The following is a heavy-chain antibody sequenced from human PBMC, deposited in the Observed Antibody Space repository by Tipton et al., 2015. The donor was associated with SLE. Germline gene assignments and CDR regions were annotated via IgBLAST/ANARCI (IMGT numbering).Heavy chain of an antibody. V-gene: IGHV4-34*01. CDR2: INHSGST. CDR1: GGSFSGYY. CDR3: VRGEADVFHI. J-gene: IGHJ3*02. Sequence: TLSLTCAVYGGSFSGYYWTWIRQTPGKGLEWIGEINHSGSTNYNPSLKSRVTISVDTSKNQFSLKLGSVTAADTTMYYCVRGEADVFHIWGQGTVVSVSS.